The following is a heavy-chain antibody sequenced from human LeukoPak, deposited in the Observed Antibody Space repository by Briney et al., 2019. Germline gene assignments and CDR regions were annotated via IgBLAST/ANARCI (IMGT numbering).Heavy chain of an antibody. Sequence: GGSLRLSCAASRFTFDDYAMHWVRQAPGKGLEWVSDISWSSGSLGYADSVKGRFTISRDNAKNSLYLEMNSLRTEDTALYYCAKGCSSTSCPDGHYYGMDVWGQGTTVIVSS. V-gene: IGHV3-9*01. CDR2: ISWSSGSL. CDR1: RFTFDDYA. J-gene: IGHJ6*02. CDR3: AKGCSSTSCPDGHYYGMDV. D-gene: IGHD2-2*01.